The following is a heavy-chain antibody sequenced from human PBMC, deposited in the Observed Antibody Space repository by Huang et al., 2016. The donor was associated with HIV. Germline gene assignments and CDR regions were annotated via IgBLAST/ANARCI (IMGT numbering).Heavy chain of an antibody. Sequence: QVQLQESGPGLVKPSETLSLTCTVSGGSVSSGSYYWSWIRQPPGKGLEWIGYIYYSGITNSNPSLKSRVTISVDTSKNQFSLKLSSVTAADTAVYYCARDSGDGRSFDIWGQGTMVTVSS. CDR1: GGSVSSGSYY. D-gene: IGHD1-26*01. V-gene: IGHV4-61*01. J-gene: IGHJ3*02. CDR2: IYYSGIT. CDR3: ARDSGDGRSFDI.